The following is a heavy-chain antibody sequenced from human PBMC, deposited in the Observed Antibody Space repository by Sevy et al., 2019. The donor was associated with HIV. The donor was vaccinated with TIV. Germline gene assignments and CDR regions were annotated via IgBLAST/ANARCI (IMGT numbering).Heavy chain of an antibody. D-gene: IGHD2-8*01. Sequence: GGSLRLSCTASGFTFSSYDMNWVRQAPGKGLEWVSKISSSGSSIYYADSVKGRFTISRDNAKNSLNPQMNGLRAGDTAVYYCTRNGGAFDNGFDPWGQGTLVTVSS. CDR3: TRNGGAFDNGFDP. CDR1: GFTFSSYD. V-gene: IGHV3-48*03. J-gene: IGHJ5*02. CDR2: ISSSGSSI.